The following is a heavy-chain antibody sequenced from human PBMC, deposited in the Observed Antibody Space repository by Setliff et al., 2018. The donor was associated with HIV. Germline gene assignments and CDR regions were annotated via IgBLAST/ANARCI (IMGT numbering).Heavy chain of an antibody. CDR3: STWWGLYDNRHTSAGYLQH. D-gene: IGHD3-22*01. J-gene: IGHJ1*01. V-gene: IGHV1-24*01. CDR1: GYTLSELS. CDR2: FDPEDGER. Sequence: ASVKVSCKVSGYTLSELSVHWVRQAPGKGLEWMGGFDPEDGERIYAQKFQDRVTMTEDTSSDTAYMEMSGLTSEDTAVYFCSTWWGLYDNRHTSAGYLQHWGQGTLVTVSS.